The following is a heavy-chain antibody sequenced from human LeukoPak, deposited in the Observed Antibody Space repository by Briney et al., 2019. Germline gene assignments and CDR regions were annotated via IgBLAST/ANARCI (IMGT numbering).Heavy chain of an antibody. Sequence: GGSLRLSCAASGFTFSSYAMHWVRQAPGKGMEYVSAISSNGGSTYYANSVKGRFTISRDNSKNTLYLQMGSLRAEDMAVYYCARVGDNDAFDVWGQGTLVTVSS. D-gene: IGHD2-21*01. J-gene: IGHJ3*01. CDR1: GFTFSSYA. V-gene: IGHV3-64*01. CDR2: ISSNGGST. CDR3: ARVGDNDAFDV.